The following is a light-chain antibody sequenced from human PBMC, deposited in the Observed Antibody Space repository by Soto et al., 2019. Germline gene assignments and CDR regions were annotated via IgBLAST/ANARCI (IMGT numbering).Light chain of an antibody. CDR1: QSLSYW. Sequence: DIQMTQSPSTLSASVGDTVTITCRASQSLSYWLAWYQQKPGQAPKLLIHKASTLESGVPSRFSGSGSGTEFTLTIRSLQPDDFATFYCQQYDRFPYRFGQGTKLEIK. CDR2: KAS. J-gene: IGKJ2*03. V-gene: IGKV1-5*03. CDR3: QQYDRFPYR.